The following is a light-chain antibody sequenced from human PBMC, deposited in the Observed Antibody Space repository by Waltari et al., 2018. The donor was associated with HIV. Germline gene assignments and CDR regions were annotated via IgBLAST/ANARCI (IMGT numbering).Light chain of an antibody. CDR2: QAS. J-gene: IGKJ4*01. CDR1: QDIKKW. Sequence: DLQMTQSPPTLSSSVGARVTITCRASQDIKKWLAWYQKKPGKAPKLLFYQASLLDNGVSPRFSGDGSGTEFTLTITNLHPDDVATYFGQQYNSYPLIFGGGTKVQ. CDR3: QQYNSYPLI. V-gene: IGKV1-5*03.